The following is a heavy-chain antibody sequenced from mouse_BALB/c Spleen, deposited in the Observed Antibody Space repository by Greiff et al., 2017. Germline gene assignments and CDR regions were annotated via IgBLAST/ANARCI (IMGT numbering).Heavy chain of an antibody. CDR2: ISSGGSYT. J-gene: IGHJ3*01. D-gene: IGHD2-2*01. CDR3: ARVYYGYDGGAWFAY. CDR1: GFTFSSYA. Sequence: EVQRVESGGGLVKPGGSLKLSCAASGFTFSSYAMSWVRQSPEKRLEWVAEISSGGSYTYYPDTVTGRFTISRDNAKNTLYLEMSSLRSEDTAMYYGARVYYGYDGGAWFAYWGQGTLVTVSA. V-gene: IGHV5-9-4*01.